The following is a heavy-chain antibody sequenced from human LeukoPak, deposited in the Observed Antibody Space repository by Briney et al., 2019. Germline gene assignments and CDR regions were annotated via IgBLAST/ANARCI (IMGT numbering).Heavy chain of an antibody. CDR1: GFTFSDYY. CDR2: INHSGST. CDR3: ARGQVAARPIDY. V-gene: IGHV4-34*01. D-gene: IGHD6-6*01. J-gene: IGHJ4*02. Sequence: GSLRLSCAASGFTFSDYYMSWIRQPPGKGLEWIGEINHSGSTNYNPSLKSRVTISVDTSKNQFSLKLSSVTAADTAVYYCARGQVAARPIDYWGQGTLVTVSS.